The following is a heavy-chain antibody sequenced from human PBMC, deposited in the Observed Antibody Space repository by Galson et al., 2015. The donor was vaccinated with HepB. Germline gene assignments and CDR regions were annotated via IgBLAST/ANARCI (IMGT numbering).Heavy chain of an antibody. J-gene: IGHJ4*02. Sequence: SVKVSCKASGYAFNNYIMHWVRQAPGQGFEWMGWINGGNGFTKYSQKFQGRVTVTRDTSASTVYMELTSLRSEDTAVYYCARDLVGSTDEFDYWGQGTLVTVSS. V-gene: IGHV1-3*01. CDR2: INGGNGFT. CDR1: GYAFNNYI. CDR3: ARDLVGSTDEFDY. D-gene: IGHD1-26*01.